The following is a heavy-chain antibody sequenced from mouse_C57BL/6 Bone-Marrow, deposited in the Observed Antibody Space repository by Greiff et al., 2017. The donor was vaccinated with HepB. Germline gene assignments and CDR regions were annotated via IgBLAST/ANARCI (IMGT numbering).Heavy chain of an antibody. J-gene: IGHJ1*03. V-gene: IGHV5-17*01. D-gene: IGHD1-1*01. CDR3: ARGYYGSSPYWYFDV. CDR1: GFTFSDYG. Sequence: EVKLEESGGGLVKPGGSLKLSCAASGFTFSDYGMHWVRQAPEKGLEWVAYISSGSSTIYYADTVKGRFTISRDNAKNTLFRQMTSRRSEATAMYYCARGYYGSSPYWYFDVWGTGTTVTVSS. CDR2: ISSGSSTI.